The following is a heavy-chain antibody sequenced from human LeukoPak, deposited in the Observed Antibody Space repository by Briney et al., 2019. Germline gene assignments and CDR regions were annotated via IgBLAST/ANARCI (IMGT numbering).Heavy chain of an antibody. CDR2: ITSSSSYI. Sequence: GGSLRLSCGASGFTFNRRGMHWVRQAPGKGLEWVSSITSSSSYIYYADSVKGRFTISRDNAKNSLYPQMNSLRAEDTAVYYCAELGITMIGGVWGKGTTVTISS. CDR3: AELGITMIGGV. D-gene: IGHD3-10*02. V-gene: IGHV3-21*01. CDR1: GFTFNRRG. J-gene: IGHJ6*04.